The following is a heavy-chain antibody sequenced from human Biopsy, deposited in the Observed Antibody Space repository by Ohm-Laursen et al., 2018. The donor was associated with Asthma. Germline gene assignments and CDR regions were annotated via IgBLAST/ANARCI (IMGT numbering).Heavy chain of an antibody. Sequence: SVKVSCKSSGYTFIGCHIHWMRQAPGQGLEWMGRINPNSGGTNYAQKFQGRVTMARDTSISTAYMEVSRLRSDDTAVYYCARGQKSAGDRWFDPWGQGTLVTVSS. CDR1: GYTFIGCH. D-gene: IGHD6-13*01. J-gene: IGHJ5*02. CDR3: ARGQKSAGDRWFDP. CDR2: INPNSGGT. V-gene: IGHV1-2*06.